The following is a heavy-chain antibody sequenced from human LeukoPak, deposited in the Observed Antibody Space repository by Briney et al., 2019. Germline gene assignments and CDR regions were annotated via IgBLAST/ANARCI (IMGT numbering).Heavy chain of an antibody. D-gene: IGHD3-22*01. Sequence: PGGSLRLSCAASGFTFSSYWMSWVRQTPGKGLEWVANIKQDGNDKYYVDSVKGRFSISRDNAKNSLYLQMNSLRAEDTAVYYCARVFHGPLYYYDTSGRRGLDFWGQGTLVTVSS. CDR2: IKQDGNDK. CDR1: GFTFSSYW. CDR3: ARVFHGPLYYYDTSGRRGLDF. V-gene: IGHV3-7*01. J-gene: IGHJ4*02.